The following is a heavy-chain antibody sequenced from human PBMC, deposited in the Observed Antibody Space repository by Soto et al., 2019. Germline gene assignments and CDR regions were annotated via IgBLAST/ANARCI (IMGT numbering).Heavy chain of an antibody. J-gene: IGHJ2*01. CDR1: GFTFSSYA. CDR3: AKGGYCSGGTCYWNFDL. D-gene: IGHD2-15*01. CDR2: ISGSGGRT. Sequence: VQLLESGGGLGQPGGSLRLSCAASGFTFSSYAMSWVRQAPGKGLEWVSAISGSGGRTYYADSVKGRFTISRDNSKNTLYLQMNTLRAEDTAVYYCAKGGYCSGGTCYWNFDLWGRGTLVTVSS. V-gene: IGHV3-23*01.